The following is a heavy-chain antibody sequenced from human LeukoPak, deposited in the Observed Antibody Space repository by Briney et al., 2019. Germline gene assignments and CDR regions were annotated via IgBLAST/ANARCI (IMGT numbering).Heavy chain of an antibody. CDR3: VGHSDY. CDR2: IRQDGSEK. Sequence: GGSLRLSCAASGFTFSSYSMNWVRQAPGKGLEWVANIRQDGSEKYYVDSVKGRFTISRDNAKNSLYLQMNSLRAEDTAVYYCVGHSDYWGQGTLVTVSS. V-gene: IGHV3-7*01. D-gene: IGHD3-16*01. J-gene: IGHJ4*02. CDR1: GFTFSSYS.